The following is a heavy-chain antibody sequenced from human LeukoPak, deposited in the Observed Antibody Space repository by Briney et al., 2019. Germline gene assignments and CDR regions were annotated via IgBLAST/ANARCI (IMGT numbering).Heavy chain of an antibody. V-gene: IGHV3-30-3*01. CDR3: ARGLVRIGELLPGLVY. D-gene: IGHD3-10*01. Sequence: TGGSLRLSCAASGFTFSSYAMHWVRQAPGKGLEWVAFISYDGSNKYCADSVKGRFTISRDNSKNTLYLKMNSLRAEDTAVYYCARGLVRIGELLPGLVYWGPGTLVTVSS. CDR1: GFTFSSYA. CDR2: ISYDGSNK. J-gene: IGHJ4*02.